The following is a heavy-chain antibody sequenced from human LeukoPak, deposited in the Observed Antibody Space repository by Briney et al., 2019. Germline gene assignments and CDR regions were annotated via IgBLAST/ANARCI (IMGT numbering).Heavy chain of an antibody. J-gene: IGHJ4*02. Sequence: GGSPRLSCAASGFTFSSYAMSWVRQAPGKGLEWVSAISGSGGSTYYADSVKGRFTISRDNSKNTLYLQMNSLRAEDTAVYYCAKSQLYCSSTSCYPFDYWGQGTLVTVSS. CDR2: ISGSGGST. D-gene: IGHD2-2*01. CDR3: AKSQLYCSSTSCYPFDY. V-gene: IGHV3-23*01. CDR1: GFTFSSYA.